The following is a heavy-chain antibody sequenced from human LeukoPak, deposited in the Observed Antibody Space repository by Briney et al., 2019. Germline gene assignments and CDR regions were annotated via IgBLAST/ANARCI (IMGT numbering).Heavy chain of an antibody. V-gene: IGHV1-46*01. CDR1: GYTFTSYY. CDR2: INPSGGST. CDR3: ARAQRRAVDY. J-gene: IGHJ4*02. D-gene: IGHD6-25*01. Sequence: ASVKVSFTASGYTFTSYYMHWVRQAPGPGLEWMGIINPSGGSTSYAQKFQARVTMTRDTSTSTVYMELSSLRSEDTAVYYCARAQRRAVDYWGQGTLVTVSS.